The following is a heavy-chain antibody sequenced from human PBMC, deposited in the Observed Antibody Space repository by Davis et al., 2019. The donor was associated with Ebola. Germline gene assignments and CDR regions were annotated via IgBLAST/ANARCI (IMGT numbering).Heavy chain of an antibody. D-gene: IGHD3-9*01. Sequence: AASVKVSCKASGYTFTSSYDINWVRQATGQGLEWMGLMNPNSSNTGYAQKCQGRVTMTTDTSTSTAYMELRSLRSDDTAVYYCARSRITIVPHNWFDPWGQGTLVTVSS. J-gene: IGHJ5*02. CDR2: MNPNSSNT. CDR1: GYTFTSSYD. CDR3: ARSRITIVPHNWFDP. V-gene: IGHV1-8*01.